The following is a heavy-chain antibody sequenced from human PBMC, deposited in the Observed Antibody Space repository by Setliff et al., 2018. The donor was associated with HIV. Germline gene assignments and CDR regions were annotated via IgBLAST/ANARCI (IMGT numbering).Heavy chain of an antibody. J-gene: IGHJ4*02. D-gene: IGHD3-10*01. CDR2: IYYNGNT. CDR3: APRHHKYGFL. V-gene: IGHV4-39*06. CDR1: GASISSNSYY. Sequence: SETLSLTCSVSGASISSNSYYWGWIRQPPGKGRVWVGSIYYNGNTFYNQSLQSRVTISLDTSKNQFPLEMRSVTAAETDLYYCAPRHHKYGFLWGQGTLVTVSS.